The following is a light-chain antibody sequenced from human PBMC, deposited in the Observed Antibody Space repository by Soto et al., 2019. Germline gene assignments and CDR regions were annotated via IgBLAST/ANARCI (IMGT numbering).Light chain of an antibody. CDR2: DAS. V-gene: IGKV3-11*01. Sequence: EIVLTQSPATLSLSPGERATLSCRASQSVSSYLAWYQQKPGQAPRLLIYDASNRATGIPARFSGSGSGTNFPLPLRNLKPGDFAVYYCQQRSNWPLIFGGGTKVDIK. J-gene: IGKJ4*01. CDR3: QQRSNWPLI. CDR1: QSVSSY.